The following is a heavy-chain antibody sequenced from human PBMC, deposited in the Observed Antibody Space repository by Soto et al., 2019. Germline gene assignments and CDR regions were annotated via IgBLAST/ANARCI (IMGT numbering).Heavy chain of an antibody. J-gene: IGHJ6*02. CDR3: ARGGFYDSSGARNYYYYGMNV. CDR2: ISAYDGYT. Sequence: ASVKVSCKTSGYTFTNYGINWVRQAPGQRLEWLGWISAYDGYTNYAQILQGRVSMTTDTSTKTAYMELRSLRSDDTAMYYCARGGFYDSSGARNYYYYGMNVWGQGTTVTVSS. D-gene: IGHD3-22*01. V-gene: IGHV1-18*01. CDR1: GYTFTNYG.